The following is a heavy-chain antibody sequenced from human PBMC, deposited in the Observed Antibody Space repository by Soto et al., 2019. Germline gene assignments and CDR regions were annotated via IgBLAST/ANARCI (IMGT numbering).Heavy chain of an antibody. CDR3: ARRIVVVVPGLHDAFDI. CDR2: IKQDGSEK. V-gene: IGHV3-7*01. CDR1: GFTFSSYW. Sequence: EVQLVESGGGLVQPGGSLSLSCAASGFTFSSYWMSLVRQAPGKGLEWVANIKQDGSEKYYVESVKGRFTISRANAKNSLYLQMNSLRVEDTAVYYCARRIVVVVPGLHDAFDIWGQGTMVTVSS. D-gene: IGHD2-15*01. J-gene: IGHJ3*02.